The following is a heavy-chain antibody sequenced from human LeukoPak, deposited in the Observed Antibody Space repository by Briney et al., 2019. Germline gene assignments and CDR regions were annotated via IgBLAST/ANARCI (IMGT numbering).Heavy chain of an antibody. J-gene: IGHJ3*02. CDR3: ARDSNVLLWFGEFSPDAFDI. Sequence: ASVKLSCKASGYTFTGYYMHWVRQAPGQGLEWMGWINPNSGGTNYAQKFQGRVTMTRDTSISTAYMELSRLRSDDTAVYYCARDSNVLLWFGEFSPDAFDIWGQGTMVTVSS. D-gene: IGHD3-10*01. CDR2: INPNSGGT. CDR1: GYTFTGYY. V-gene: IGHV1-2*02.